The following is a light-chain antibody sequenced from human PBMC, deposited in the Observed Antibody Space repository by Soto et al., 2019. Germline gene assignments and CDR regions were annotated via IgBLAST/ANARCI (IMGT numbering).Light chain of an antibody. J-gene: IGKJ3*01. CDR1: QLVVTDY. CDR3: QLFGRSVN. CDR2: GAL. V-gene: IGKV3-20*01. Sequence: DIVLTQSPGTLSLSPGERATLSCRASQLVVTDYLHWYQQKPGQAPRLLIYGALNRATGIPDRFSGSGSRTDFTLTISRLEPEDCAVYYCQLFGRSVNFGHGTKVDIK.